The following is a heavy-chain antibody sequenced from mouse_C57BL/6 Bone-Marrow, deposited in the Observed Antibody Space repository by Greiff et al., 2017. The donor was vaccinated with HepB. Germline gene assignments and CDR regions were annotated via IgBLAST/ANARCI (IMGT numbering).Heavy chain of an antibody. V-gene: IGHV5-15*01. CDR2: ISNLAYST. D-gene: IGHD2-10*02. CDR1: GFTFSDYG. CDR3: ARYEYYAMDY. Sequence: EVKLMESGGGLVQPGGSLKLSCAASGFTFSDYGMAWVRQAPRKGPEWVAFISNLAYSTYYADTVTGRFTISRENTKNTLYLEMSSLRSEDAAVYYCARYEYYAMDYWGQGTSVTVSS. J-gene: IGHJ4*01.